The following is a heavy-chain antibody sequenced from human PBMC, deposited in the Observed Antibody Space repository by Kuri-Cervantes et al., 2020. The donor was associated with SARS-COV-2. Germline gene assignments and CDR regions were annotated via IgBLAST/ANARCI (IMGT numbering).Heavy chain of an antibody. V-gene: IGHV3-30*03. CDR2: ISHDGKNK. Sequence: GGSLRLSCAASGFNFSRTDMHWVRQAPGKGLEWVAVISHDGKNKKCIASGKGRFTISRDNSKNTLYLQMNSLRAEDTAVYYCARGSLYDFWSGYISYFDYWGQGTLVTVSS. J-gene: IGHJ4*02. D-gene: IGHD3-3*01. CDR3: ARGSLYDFWSGYISYFDY. CDR1: GFNFSRTD.